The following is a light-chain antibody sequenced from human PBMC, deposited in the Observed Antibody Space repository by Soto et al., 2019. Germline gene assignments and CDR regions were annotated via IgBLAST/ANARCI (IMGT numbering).Light chain of an antibody. CDR2: DVT. V-gene: IGLV2-14*01. CDR1: SSDVGGYNS. Sequence: QSALTQPASVSGSPGQSITISCTGTSSDVGGYNSVSWYRQHPGKAPKLIIFDVTDRPSGISTRFSGSKSGNTASLTISGLQAEDEAVFYCTSYTSSSTTVFGTGTKVTVL. CDR3: TSYTSSSTTV. J-gene: IGLJ1*01.